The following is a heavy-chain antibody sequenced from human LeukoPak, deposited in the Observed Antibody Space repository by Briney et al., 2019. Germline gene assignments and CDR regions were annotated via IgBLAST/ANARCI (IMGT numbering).Heavy chain of an antibody. CDR2: ISSSSSYI. V-gene: IGHV3-21*01. D-gene: IGHD4-11*01. Sequence: GGSLRLSCAASVFTFSSYSMNWVRQAPGKGLEWVSSISSSSSYIYYADSVKGRFTISRDNAKNSLSLQMNSLRAEDTAVYYCARDRDDYPYYWGQGTLVTVSS. J-gene: IGHJ4*02. CDR1: VFTFSSYS. CDR3: ARDRDDYPYY.